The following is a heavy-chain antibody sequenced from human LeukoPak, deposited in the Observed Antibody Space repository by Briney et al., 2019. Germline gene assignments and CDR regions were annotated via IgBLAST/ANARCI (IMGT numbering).Heavy chain of an antibody. Sequence: GGSLRLSCAASGFTFSSYSMNWVRQAPGKGLEWVSYISSSSSTIYYADSVKGRFTISRDNAKNSLYLQMNSLRAEDTAVYYCARERGYSYGFFDYWGQGTLVTVSS. V-gene: IGHV3-48*01. J-gene: IGHJ4*02. D-gene: IGHD5-18*01. CDR3: ARERGYSYGFFDY. CDR2: ISSSSSTI. CDR1: GFTFSSYS.